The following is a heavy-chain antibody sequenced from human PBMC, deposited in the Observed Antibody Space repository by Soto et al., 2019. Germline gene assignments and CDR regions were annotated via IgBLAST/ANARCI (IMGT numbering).Heavy chain of an antibody. Sequence: SENLSLPCTVSGGFLSAYYWSWIRQPPGKGLEWIGYILYTGYTNYNPSLKSRITISIDTSRNQFSLRLSSVTAADTAVYYCARDRAAVASTFDYWGPGTLVT. D-gene: IGHD6-13*01. CDR2: ILYTGYT. CDR1: GGFLSAYY. CDR3: ARDRAAVASTFDY. V-gene: IGHV4-59*01. J-gene: IGHJ4*02.